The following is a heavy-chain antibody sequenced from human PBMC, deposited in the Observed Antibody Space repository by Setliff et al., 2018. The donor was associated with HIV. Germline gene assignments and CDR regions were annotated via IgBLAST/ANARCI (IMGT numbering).Heavy chain of an antibody. CDR2: ISGSGGST. J-gene: IGHJ5*02. Sequence: PGGSLRLSCAASGFTFSSYAMSWVRQAPGKGLEWVSAISGSGGSTYYADSVKGRFTISRDNSKNTLFLQMNSLRAEDTAIYFCAKDYTPTFWEYNWFDTWGQGTLVTVSS. V-gene: IGHV3-23*01. CDR1: GFTFSSYA. CDR3: AKDYTPTFWEYNWFDT. D-gene: IGHD3-3*01.